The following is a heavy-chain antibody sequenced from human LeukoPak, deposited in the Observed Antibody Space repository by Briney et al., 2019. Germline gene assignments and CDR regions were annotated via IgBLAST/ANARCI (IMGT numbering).Heavy chain of an antibody. CDR1: GGSISNTNW. D-gene: IGHD3-3*01. CDR3: ARDQIHYDFWSGYYAFDI. V-gene: IGHV4-4*02. Sequence: PSGTLSLTCDVSGGSISNTNWWSWVRQPPGQGLEWIGEVSLAGQTNYNPSLNGRVTMSLDESSNQLSLKLSSVTAADTAVYYCARDQIHYDFWSGYYAFDIWGQGTMVTVSS. CDR2: VSLAGQT. J-gene: IGHJ3*02.